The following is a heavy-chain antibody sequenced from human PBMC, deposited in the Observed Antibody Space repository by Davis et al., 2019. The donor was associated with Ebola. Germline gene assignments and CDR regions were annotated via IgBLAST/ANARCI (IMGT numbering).Heavy chain of an antibody. Sequence: ASVKVSCKASGYTFTDYFIHWVRQAPGQGLEWMGRINPNSGGTNYAQNFQGRVTMTRDTSISTAYMELSRLTSDDTVVFYCARMGIYKDFDYWGQGTLVTVSS. CDR3: ARMGIYKDFDY. V-gene: IGHV1-2*05. CDR2: INPNSGGT. CDR1: GYTFTDYF. D-gene: IGHD2-21*01. J-gene: IGHJ4*02.